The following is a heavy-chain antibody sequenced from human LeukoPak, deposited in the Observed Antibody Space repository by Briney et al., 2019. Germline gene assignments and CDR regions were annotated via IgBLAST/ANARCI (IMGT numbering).Heavy chain of an antibody. Sequence: GGPLRLSCAASGFTVSSNYMSWVRQAPGKGLEWVSLLYTSGSTYYADSVKGRFTISRDSSKNTLYLQMNDLRGEDTAVYYCAGTTKYYFDYWGQGALVTVSS. CDR3: AGTTKYYFDY. CDR1: GFTVSSNY. V-gene: IGHV3-66*01. J-gene: IGHJ4*02. D-gene: IGHD1-26*01. CDR2: LYTSGST.